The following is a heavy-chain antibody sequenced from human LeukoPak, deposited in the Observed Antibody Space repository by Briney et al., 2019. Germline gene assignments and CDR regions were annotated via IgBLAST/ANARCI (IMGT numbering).Heavy chain of an antibody. CDR3: ARGPQEASMIVVVMTAVSYYLDV. D-gene: IGHD3-22*01. J-gene: IGHJ6*03. V-gene: IGHV4-34*01. CDR1: GGSFSGYY. Sequence: PSETLSLTCTVSGGSFSGYYWTWIRQAPGKGLEWIGEINPSGRISYNPSLTSRLTISVAASKNRFSLNLRSLTAADSAVYYCARGPQEASMIVVVMTAVSYYLDVWGKGTTVTVS. CDR2: INPSGRI.